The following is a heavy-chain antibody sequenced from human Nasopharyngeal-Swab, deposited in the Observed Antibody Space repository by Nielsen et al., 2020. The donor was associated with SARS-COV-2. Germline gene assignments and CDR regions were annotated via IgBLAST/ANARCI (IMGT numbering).Heavy chain of an antibody. Sequence: SKTLSLTCAVYGGSFSGYYWSWIRQPPGKGLEWIGEINHSGSTNYNPSLKSRVTISVDTSKNQFSLKLSSVTAADTAVYYCARAPLRGVDYWGQGTLVTVSS. J-gene: IGHJ4*02. D-gene: IGHD4-17*01. CDR2: INHSGST. CDR3: ARAPLRGVDY. CDR1: GGSFSGYY. V-gene: IGHV4-34*01.